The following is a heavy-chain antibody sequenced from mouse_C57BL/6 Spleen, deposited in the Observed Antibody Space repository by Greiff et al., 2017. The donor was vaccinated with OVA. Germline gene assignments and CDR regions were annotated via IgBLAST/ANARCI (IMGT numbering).Heavy chain of an antibody. J-gene: IGHJ4*01. CDR1: GYTFTSYW. CDR2: IDPNSGGT. CDR3: ARVYYAMDY. V-gene: IGHV1-72*01. Sequence: VQLQQPGAELVKPGASVKLSCKASGYTFTSYWMHWVKQRPGRGLEWIRRIDPNSGGTKYNEKFKSKATLTVDKPSSTVYMQLSSLTSEDSAVYYCARVYYAMDYWGQGTSVTVSS.